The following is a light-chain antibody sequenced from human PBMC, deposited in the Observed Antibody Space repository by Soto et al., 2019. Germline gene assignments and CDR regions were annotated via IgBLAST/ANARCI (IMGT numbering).Light chain of an antibody. CDR2: KAS. CDR1: QSISKW. J-gene: IGKJ1*01. V-gene: IGKV1-5*03. CDR3: QQYNTYPVWT. Sequence: DIQMTQSPSTLSASVGDRVTITCRASQSISKWLAWYQQKPGKAPKLLISKASTLQSGVPSRFSGRGSGREFTLTISSLQPDDFATYYCQQYNTYPVWTFGRGTKVEMK.